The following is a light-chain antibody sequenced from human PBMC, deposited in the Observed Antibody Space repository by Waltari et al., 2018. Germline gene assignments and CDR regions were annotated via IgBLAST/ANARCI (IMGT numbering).Light chain of an antibody. CDR2: DAS. CDR3: QQRRNWPLT. Sequence: EIVLTQSPAILSFSPGERATLPCRTSQILGTYLAWYQQRPGQSPRLLIYDASYRATGIPARFSGSGSETDFTLTISSLQPEDFAVYYCQQRRNWPLTFGGGTRVEI. CDR1: QILGTY. V-gene: IGKV3-11*01. J-gene: IGKJ4*01.